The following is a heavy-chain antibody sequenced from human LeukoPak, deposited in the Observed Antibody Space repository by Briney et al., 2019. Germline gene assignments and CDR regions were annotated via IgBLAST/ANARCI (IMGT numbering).Heavy chain of an antibody. Sequence: GASVKVSCKASGYTLTNYGISWVRQAPGQGLEWMGWISAYNGYTKSAQKVQGRLTMTTDTSTSTAYMELRSLRSDDTAVYYCARGSPGRPDYWGQGTLVTVSS. CDR3: ARGSPGRPDY. CDR1: GYTLTNYG. CDR2: ISAYNGYT. V-gene: IGHV1-18*01. J-gene: IGHJ4*02.